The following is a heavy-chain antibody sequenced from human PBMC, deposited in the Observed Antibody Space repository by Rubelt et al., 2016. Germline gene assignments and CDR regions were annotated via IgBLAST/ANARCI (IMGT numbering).Heavy chain of an antibody. CDR1: GGSFSGYY. Sequence: QVQLQQWGAGLLKPSETLSLTCAVYGGSFSGYYWGWIRQPPGKGLEWIGSIYYSGSTYYNPSLQSRVTISVDTSKNRCALKRSSVTAAETAVYYCARHQRDSSSSPLPYWGQGTLVTVSS. J-gene: IGHJ4*02. D-gene: IGHD6-6*01. CDR2: IYYSGST. V-gene: IGHV4-34*01. CDR3: ARHQRDSSSSPLPY.